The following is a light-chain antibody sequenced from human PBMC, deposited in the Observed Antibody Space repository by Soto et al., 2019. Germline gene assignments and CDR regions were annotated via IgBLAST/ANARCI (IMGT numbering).Light chain of an antibody. CDR3: SSYTSSSTRV. CDR1: SSGVGSYRL. CDR2: EVS. J-gene: IGLJ1*01. Sequence: QSVLTQPASVSGSPGQSITISCTGSSSGVGSYRLVSWYQCHPGKVPKLMIYEVSNRPSGVSNRFSGSKSGNTASLTISGLQAEDEADYYCSSYTSSSTRVFGTGTKVTVL. V-gene: IGLV2-14*02.